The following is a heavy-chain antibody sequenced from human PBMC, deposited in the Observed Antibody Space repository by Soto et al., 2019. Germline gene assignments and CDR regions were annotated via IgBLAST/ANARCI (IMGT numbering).Heavy chain of an antibody. J-gene: IGHJ5*02. CDR1: GGSIISGSFH. CDR3: ARMHGDYVKWFDP. D-gene: IGHD4-17*01. V-gene: IGHV4-39*01. Sequence: QLQLQESGPGLVKPSETLSLTCTVSGGSIISGSFHWGWIRQPPGKGLEWIASIYYRGNTYTNPSLKSRITISVDTSKNQFSLKLSSMTAADTALYYCARMHGDYVKWFDPWGRGTLVTVSS. CDR2: IYYRGNT.